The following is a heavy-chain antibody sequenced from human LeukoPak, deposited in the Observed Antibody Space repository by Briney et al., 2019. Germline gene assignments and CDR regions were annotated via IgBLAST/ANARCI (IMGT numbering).Heavy chain of an antibody. CDR3: SREQYTSGGSGWFGMDV. Sequence: PSETLSLTCAVYGGSFSGYYWSRIRQPPGKGLEWIGEINHSGSTNYNPSLKSRVTISVDTSKNQFSLKLSSVTAADTAVYYCSREQYTSGGSGWFGMDVWGQGTTVTVSS. D-gene: IGHD6-19*01. J-gene: IGHJ6*02. CDR2: INHSGST. CDR1: GGSFSGYY. V-gene: IGHV4-34*01.